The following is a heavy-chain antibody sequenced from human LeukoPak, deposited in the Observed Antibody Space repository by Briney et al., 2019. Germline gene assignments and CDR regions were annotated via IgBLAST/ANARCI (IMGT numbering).Heavy chain of an antibody. J-gene: IGHJ6*03. V-gene: IGHV3-33*01. CDR1: GFTFSSYG. CDR2: IWYDGSNK. Sequence: PGRSLRLSCAASGFTFSSYGLHWVRQAPGKGLEWVAVIWYDGSNKYYADSVKGRFTISRDNSKNTLYLQMNSLRAEDTAVYYRARDWYSSSSPGYYYMDVWGKGTTVTVSS. D-gene: IGHD6-6*01. CDR3: ARDWYSSSSPGYYYMDV.